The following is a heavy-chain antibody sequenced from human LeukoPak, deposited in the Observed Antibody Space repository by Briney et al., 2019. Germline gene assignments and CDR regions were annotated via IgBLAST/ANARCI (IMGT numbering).Heavy chain of an antibody. V-gene: IGHV1-69*06. CDR3: ARGTLSGSYYFDY. CDR1: GGTFSSYA. D-gene: IGHD5-12*01. J-gene: IGHJ4*02. Sequence: SVKVSCKASGGTFSSYAISWVRQAPGQGLEWMGGIIPIFGTANYAQKFQGRVTITADKSTSTAYMELSNLRSEDTAVYYCARGTLSGSYYFDYWGQGTLVTVSS. CDR2: IIPIFGTA.